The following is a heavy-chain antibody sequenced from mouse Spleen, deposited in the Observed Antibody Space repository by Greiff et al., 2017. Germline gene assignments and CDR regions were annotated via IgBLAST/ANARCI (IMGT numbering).Heavy chain of an antibody. Sequence: EVKVVESGGGLVKPGGSLKLSCAASGFTFSDYGMHWVRQAPEKGLEWVAYISSGSSTIYYADTVKGRFTISRDNAKNTLFLQMTSLRSEDTAMYYCARPRYGAMDYWGQGTSVTVSS. CDR2: ISSGSSTI. D-gene: IGHD2-14*01. CDR1: GFTFSDYG. V-gene: IGHV5-17*01. J-gene: IGHJ4*01. CDR3: ARPRYGAMDY.